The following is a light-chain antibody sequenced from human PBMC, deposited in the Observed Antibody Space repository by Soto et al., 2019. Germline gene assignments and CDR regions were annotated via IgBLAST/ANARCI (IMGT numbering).Light chain of an antibody. CDR2: RAS. CDR1: QSVNTL. J-gene: IGKJ1*01. CDR3: QQYGSSPKT. Sequence: EIVMTQSPASLSVSPGETATLSCKTSQSVNTLLAWYQQRPGQAPRLLIYRASTRPTGIPARFSGSGSGTEFTLTINSLQSEDFAVYYCQQYGSSPKTFGQGTKVDI. V-gene: IGKV3-15*01.